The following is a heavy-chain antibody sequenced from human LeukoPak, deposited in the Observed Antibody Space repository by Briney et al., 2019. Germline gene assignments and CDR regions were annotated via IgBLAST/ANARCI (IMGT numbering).Heavy chain of an antibody. Sequence: GGSLRLSCAASGFTFSSYGMHWVRQAPGKGLECVAFIRYDGSNKYYADSVKGRFTISRDNSKNTLYLQMNSLRAEDTAVYYCAKVYGSGSYTQRNYYYYMDVWGKGTTVTISS. J-gene: IGHJ6*03. CDR3: AKVYGSGSYTQRNYYYYMDV. CDR2: IRYDGSNK. D-gene: IGHD3-10*01. V-gene: IGHV3-30*02. CDR1: GFTFSSYG.